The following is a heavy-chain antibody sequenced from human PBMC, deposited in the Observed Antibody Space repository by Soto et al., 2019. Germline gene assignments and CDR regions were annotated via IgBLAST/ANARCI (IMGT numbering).Heavy chain of an antibody. CDR1: GFTFDDYA. D-gene: IGHD3-10*01. V-gene: IGHV3-9*01. Sequence: GGSLRLSCAASGFTFDDYAMHWVRQAPGKGLEWVSGISWNSGSIGYADSVKGRFTISRDNAKNSLYLQMNSLRAEDTAVYYWAKAFYNGNSEFGYWGQGTLVTVSS. CDR3: AKAFYNGNSEFGY. CDR2: ISWNSGSI. J-gene: IGHJ4*02.